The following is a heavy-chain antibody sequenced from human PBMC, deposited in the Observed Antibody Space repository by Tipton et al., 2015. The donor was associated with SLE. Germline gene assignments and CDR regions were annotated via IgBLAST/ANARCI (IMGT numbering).Heavy chain of an antibody. CDR1: GGSISNYY. CDR3: ARDPDYGDPGTFDY. D-gene: IGHD4-17*01. CDR2: ISYSGGS. Sequence: TLSLTCTVSGGSISNYYWSWIRQPPVLGPEWIGYISYSGGSNYNPSPKSRVTMSLDTSKNQFSLTLKSVTAADTAVYYCARDPDYGDPGTFDYWGQGTLVTVS. V-gene: IGHV4-59*01. J-gene: IGHJ4*02.